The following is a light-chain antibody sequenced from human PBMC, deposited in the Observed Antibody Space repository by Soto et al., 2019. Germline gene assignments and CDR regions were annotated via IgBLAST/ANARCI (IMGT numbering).Light chain of an antibody. Sequence: QSALTQPASVSGSPGQSITISCTGTSNDIGPYNYVSWYQQHPGKAPRHLIYDVTNRPSGVSDRFSGSKSGRTASLTISGLQAEDEADYYCSSYTSIIAVVFGGGTKLTVL. J-gene: IGLJ2*01. CDR3: SSYTSIIAVV. V-gene: IGLV2-14*03. CDR2: DVT. CDR1: SNDIGPYNY.